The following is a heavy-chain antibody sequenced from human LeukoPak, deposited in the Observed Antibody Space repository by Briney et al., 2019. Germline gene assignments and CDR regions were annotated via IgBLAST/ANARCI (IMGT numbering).Heavy chain of an antibody. Sequence: PSETLSLTCTVSGGSISSSSYYWGWIRQPPGKGLEWIGSIYYSGSTYHNPSLKSRVTISVDTSKNQFSLKLSSVTAADTAVYYCARHGNSNYVSWFDPWGQGTLVTVSS. CDR1: GGSISSSSYY. CDR2: IYYSGST. V-gene: IGHV4-39*01. CDR3: ARHGNSNYVSWFDP. J-gene: IGHJ5*02. D-gene: IGHD4-11*01.